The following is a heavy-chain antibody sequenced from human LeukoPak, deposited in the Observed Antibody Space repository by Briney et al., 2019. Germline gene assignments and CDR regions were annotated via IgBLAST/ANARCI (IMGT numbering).Heavy chain of an antibody. CDR3: AKDYAVGGYGHFDY. CDR1: GLIFSIYS. V-gene: IGHV3-23*01. CDR2: ISSSGGST. J-gene: IGHJ4*02. Sequence: GGSLRLSCAASGLIFSIYSMSWVRQAPGKGLEWVSGISSSGGSTYYADSVKGRFTISRDNSKNTLYLQISSLRAEDTAVYYCAKDYAVGGYGHFDYWGQGTLVTVSS. D-gene: IGHD5-18*01.